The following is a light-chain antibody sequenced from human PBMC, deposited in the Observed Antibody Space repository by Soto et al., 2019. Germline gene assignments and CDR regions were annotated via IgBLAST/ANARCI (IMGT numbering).Light chain of an antibody. CDR3: QQYNNRPPWT. CDR2: GAS. CDR1: QSVSSN. V-gene: IGKV3-15*01. Sequence: EIVMTQSPATLSVSPGERATLSCRASQSVSSNLAWYQQKPGQAPRLLIYGASTRATGIPARFSGSGSGTEFTLTISRLQSEDFAVYYCQQYNNRPPWTFGQGTKVEIK. J-gene: IGKJ1*01.